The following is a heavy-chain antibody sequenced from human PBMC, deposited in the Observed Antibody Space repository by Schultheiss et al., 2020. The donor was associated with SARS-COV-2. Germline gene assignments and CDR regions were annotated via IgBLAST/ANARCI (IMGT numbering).Heavy chain of an antibody. CDR2: INAGNGNT. Sequence: ASVKVSCKASGYTFTSYAMHWVRQAPGQRLEWMGWINAGNGNTKYSQKFQGRVTMTRDTSISTAYMELSRLRSDDTAVYYCASRRWPRGFDYWGQGTLVTVSS. CDR1: GYTFTSYA. V-gene: IGHV1-3*01. J-gene: IGHJ4*02. D-gene: IGHD5-24*01. CDR3: ASRRWPRGFDY.